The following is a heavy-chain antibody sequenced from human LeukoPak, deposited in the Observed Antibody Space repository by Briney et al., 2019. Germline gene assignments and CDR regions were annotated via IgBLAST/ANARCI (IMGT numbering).Heavy chain of an antibody. V-gene: IGHV4-39*07. CDR1: GGSISSSNYY. D-gene: IGHD3-16*01. Sequence: SETLSLTCTVSGGSISSSNYYWGWIRQPPGKGLEWIGSIYYSGSTYYNPSLKSRVTISLDTSKNQFSLNLTSVTAADTAVYYCARFTPQGYGWGGYNRFDPWGQGTLVTVSS. J-gene: IGHJ5*02. CDR2: IYYSGST. CDR3: ARFTPQGYGWGGYNRFDP.